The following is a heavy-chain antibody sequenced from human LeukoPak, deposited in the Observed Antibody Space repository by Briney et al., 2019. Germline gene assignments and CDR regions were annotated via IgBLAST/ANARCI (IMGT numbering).Heavy chain of an antibody. J-gene: IGHJ4*02. V-gene: IGHV4-59*08. D-gene: IGHD6-19*01. CDR3: ARQASSRTFDY. Sequence: ALETLSLTCTVSGGSISSYYWSWIRQPPGKGLEWIGYIYYSGSTNYNPSLKSRVTISVDTSKNQFSLKLSSVTAADTAVYYCARQASSRTFDYWGQGTLVTVSS. CDR2: IYYSGST. CDR1: GGSISSYY.